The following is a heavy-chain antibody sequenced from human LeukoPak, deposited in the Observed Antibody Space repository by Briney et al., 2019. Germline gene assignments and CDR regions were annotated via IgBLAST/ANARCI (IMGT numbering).Heavy chain of an antibody. CDR3: TTDPSYFYDSRGYMPYYFDY. Sequence: GGSLRLSCAASGFTFSNSGMHWVRQAPGKGLEWVGRIKSKTDGGTTDYAAPVKGRFTVSRDDSKNTLYLQMNSLKTEDTAVYYCTTDPSYFYDSRGYMPYYFDYWGQGTLVTVSS. J-gene: IGHJ4*02. D-gene: IGHD3-22*01. CDR1: GFTFSNSG. CDR2: IKSKTDGGTT. V-gene: IGHV3-15*01.